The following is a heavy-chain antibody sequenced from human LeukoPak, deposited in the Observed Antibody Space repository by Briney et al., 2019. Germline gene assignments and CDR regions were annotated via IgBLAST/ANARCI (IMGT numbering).Heavy chain of an antibody. Sequence: GESLKISCKGSGYSFASYWIGWVRQMPGKGLEWMGIIYPSDSDTRYSPSFQGQVTMSADKSITTAYLQWSSLKASDTAMYYCARPYGSGSTDAFDIWGQGTMVTVSS. CDR1: GYSFASYW. D-gene: IGHD3-10*01. CDR2: IYPSDSDT. J-gene: IGHJ3*02. V-gene: IGHV5-51*01. CDR3: ARPYGSGSTDAFDI.